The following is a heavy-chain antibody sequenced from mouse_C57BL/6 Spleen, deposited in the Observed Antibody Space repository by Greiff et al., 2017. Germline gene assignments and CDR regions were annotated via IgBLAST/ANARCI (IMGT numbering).Heavy chain of an antibody. D-gene: IGHD2-4*01. J-gene: IGHJ3*01. CDR1: GYAFTSYW. CDR2: INPGNGGT. V-gene: IGHV1-53*01. Sequence: VQLQQPGTELVKPGASVKVSCKASGYAFTSYWMHWVKQRPGQGLEWIGNINPGNGGTNYNEKFKSKATLTVDKSSSTAYLQLSSLTSEDSAVYYCAGSGIYYDCYGWLAYWGQGTLVTVSA. CDR3: AGSGIYYDCYGWLAY.